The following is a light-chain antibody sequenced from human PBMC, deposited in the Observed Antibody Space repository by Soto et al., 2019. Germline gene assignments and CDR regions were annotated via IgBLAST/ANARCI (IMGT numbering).Light chain of an antibody. V-gene: IGKV3-11*01. J-gene: IGKJ5*01. CDR2: DAS. CDR3: QQRSNWPLKIT. CDR1: QSVSSY. Sequence: EIVLTQSPATLSLSPVERATLSFRASQSVSSYLAWYQQKPGQAPRLLIYDASNRATGIPARFSGSGSGTDFTLTISSLEPEDFAVYYCQQRSNWPLKITFGQGTRLEIK.